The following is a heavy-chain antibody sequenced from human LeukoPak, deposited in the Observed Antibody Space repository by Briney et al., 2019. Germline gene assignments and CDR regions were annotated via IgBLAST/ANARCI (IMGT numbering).Heavy chain of an antibody. Sequence: PGGSLRLSCAAPGFTFSSNSMNWVRQAPGKGLEWLSYISSSSSTIHYADSVKGRFTISRDNAKNSLYLQMSSLRDEDTAVYYCARDGVGAAVDYWGQGTLVAVSS. CDR2: ISSSSSTI. V-gene: IGHV3-48*02. D-gene: IGHD1-26*01. CDR3: ARDGVGAAVDY. J-gene: IGHJ4*02. CDR1: GFTFSSNS.